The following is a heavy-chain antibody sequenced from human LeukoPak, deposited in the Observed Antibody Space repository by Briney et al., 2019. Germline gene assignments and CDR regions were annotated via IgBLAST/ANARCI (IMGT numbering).Heavy chain of an antibody. J-gene: IGHJ4*02. V-gene: IGHV3-21*01. D-gene: IGHD2-2*01. Sequence: GGSLRLSCAASGFTFSSYSMKWVRQAPGKGLEWVSSISSSSSYIYYADSVKGRFTISRDNAKDSLYLQMNSLRAEDTAVYYCAREWRGIVVVPAGFDYWGQGTLVTVSS. CDR3: AREWRGIVVVPAGFDY. CDR1: GFTFSSYS. CDR2: ISSSSSYI.